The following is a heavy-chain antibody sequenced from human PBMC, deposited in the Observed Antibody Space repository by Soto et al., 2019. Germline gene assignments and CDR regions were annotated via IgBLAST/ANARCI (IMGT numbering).Heavy chain of an antibody. Sequence: PSETLSLTCTVSGDSISSSSYYWGWIRQPPGKGLEWIGDIYYSGTNHYNPSLKSRVTISIDTSKNQFSLHLRSVTAADTAVYYCARVYYDFWSGYYSHYFDYWGQGTLVTVSS. CDR1: GDSISSSSYY. CDR2: IYYSGTN. CDR3: ARVYYDFWSGYYSHYFDY. V-gene: IGHV4-39*01. J-gene: IGHJ4*02. D-gene: IGHD3-3*01.